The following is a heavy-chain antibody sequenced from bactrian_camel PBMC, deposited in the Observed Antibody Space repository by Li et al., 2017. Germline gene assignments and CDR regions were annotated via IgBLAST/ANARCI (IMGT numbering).Heavy chain of an antibody. CDR3: AADARACTIASACGDKCFNY. CDR2: IDTDGST. Sequence: HVQLVESGGGSVQAGGSLRLACVASGYTYSTACMSWFRQAPGQEREGVAGIDTDGSTQYADSVKGRFTISQDNAKTTLFLQMNSLNTDDTAMYYCAADARACTIASACGDKCFNYWGQGTQVTVS. CDR1: GYTYSTAC. J-gene: IGHJ4*01. D-gene: IGHD4*01. V-gene: IGHV3S57*01.